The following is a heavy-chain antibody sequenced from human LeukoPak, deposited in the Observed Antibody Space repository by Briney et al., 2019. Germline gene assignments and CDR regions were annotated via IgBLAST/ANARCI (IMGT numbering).Heavy chain of an antibody. J-gene: IGHJ4*02. CDR3: ARLDNWNPQYYFDF. Sequence: PSQTLSLTCTVSGGSVSSGDYYWSWIRQPPGKGLEWIGYIYYSGSTYYNPSLKSRVTISVDTSKNQFSLKLSSITAADTAVYYCARLDNWNPQYYFDFWGQGTLVTVSS. V-gene: IGHV4-30-4*01. CDR1: GGSVSSGDYY. D-gene: IGHD1-20*01. CDR2: IYYSGST.